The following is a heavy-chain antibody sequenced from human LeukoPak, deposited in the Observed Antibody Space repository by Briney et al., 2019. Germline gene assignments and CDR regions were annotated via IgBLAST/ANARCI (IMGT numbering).Heavy chain of an antibody. CDR1: GYTFIHHY. V-gene: IGHV1-2*02. CDR3: ARDLLVAAAGGGY. CDR2: INPNSDDT. Sequence: ASVKVSCKPSGYTFIHHYIHWVRQAPGQGLEWMGWINPNSDDTNYAEKFQGRVTMTRDTSISTVYMELTRLRSDDTAMYYCARDLLVAAAGGGYWGQGTLVTVSS. D-gene: IGHD6-13*01. J-gene: IGHJ4*02.